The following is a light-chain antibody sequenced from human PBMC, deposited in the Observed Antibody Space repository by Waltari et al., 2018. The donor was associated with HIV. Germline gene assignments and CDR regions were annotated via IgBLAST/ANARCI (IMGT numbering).Light chain of an antibody. Sequence: SSELTQDPAVSVTLGQTVTITCQGDSLRNYYASWHQLKPGQAPVLVIYDRNTRPSGIPDRFSGSTSGNTASLTITGSQAEDEADYFCASRDNNGKRVLFGGGTKVTVL. V-gene: IGLV3-19*01. J-gene: IGLJ3*02. CDR2: DRN. CDR1: SLRNYY. CDR3: ASRDNNGKRVL.